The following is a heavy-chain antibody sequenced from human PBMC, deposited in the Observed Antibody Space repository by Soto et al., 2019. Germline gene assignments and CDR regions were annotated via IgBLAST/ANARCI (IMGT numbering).Heavy chain of an antibody. CDR2: IYYSGST. V-gene: IGHV4-59*01. J-gene: IGHJ4*02. CDR3: ASARYSSSWAFDY. Sequence: SETLSLTCTVSGGSISSYYWSWIRQPPGKGLEWIGYIYYSGSTNYNPSLKSRVTISVDTSKNQFSLKQSSVTAADTAVYYCASARYSSSWAFDYWGQGTLVTVSS. D-gene: IGHD6-6*01. CDR1: GGSISSYY.